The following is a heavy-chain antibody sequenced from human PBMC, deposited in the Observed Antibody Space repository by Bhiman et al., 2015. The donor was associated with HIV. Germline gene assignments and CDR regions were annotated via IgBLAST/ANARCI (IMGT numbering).Heavy chain of an antibody. CDR3: TTSPAILYYFDY. CDR2: IKQDESEK. Sequence: EVQLVESGGGLVQPGGSLRLSCAASAFTFRTYWMSWVRQAPGKGLEWVANIKQDESEKYYVDSVKGRFTISRDNAKNSLFLQMHSLRAEDTAVYYCTTSPAILYYFDYWGQGTLVTVSS. D-gene: IGHD2-2*01. CDR1: AFTFRTYW. V-gene: IGHV3-7*05. J-gene: IGHJ4*02.